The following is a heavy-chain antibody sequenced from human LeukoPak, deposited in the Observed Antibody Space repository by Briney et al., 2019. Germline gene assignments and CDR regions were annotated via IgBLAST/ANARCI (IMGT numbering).Heavy chain of an antibody. CDR2: MNPKSGNT. D-gene: IGHD2/OR15-2a*01. V-gene: IGHV1-8*01. CDR3: TLQRISFLNYFDP. CDR1: GYTFTSHD. Sequence: ASVKVSCKASGYTFTSHDIDWVRQAPGQGLEWMGWMNPKSGNTGSAQKFQGRVTMTKDTSTHTGYMELSSLRSDDTAVYYCTLQRISFLNYFDPWGQGTLVTVSS. J-gene: IGHJ5*02.